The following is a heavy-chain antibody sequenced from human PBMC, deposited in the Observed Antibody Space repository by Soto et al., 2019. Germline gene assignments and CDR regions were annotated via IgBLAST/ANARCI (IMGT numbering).Heavy chain of an antibody. J-gene: IGHJ4*02. V-gene: IGHV3-23*01. CDR3: AKDPGTYYDFWSGPYYFDY. CDR1: GFTFSSYA. CDR2: ISGRGGST. D-gene: IGHD3-3*01. Sequence: PGGSLRLSCAASGFTFSSYAMSWVRQAPGKGLEWVSAISGRGGSTYYADSVKGRFTISRDNSKNTLYLQMNSLRAEDTAVYYCAKDPGTYYDFWSGPYYFDYWGQGTLVTVSS.